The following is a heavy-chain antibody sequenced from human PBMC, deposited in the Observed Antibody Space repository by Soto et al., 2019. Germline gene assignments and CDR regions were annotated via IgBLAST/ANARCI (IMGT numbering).Heavy chain of an antibody. CDR1: GYTFTGYY. J-gene: IGHJ5*02. V-gene: IGHV1-2*04. CDR2: INPNSGGT. Sequence: GASVKVSCKASGYTFTGYYMHWVRQAPGQGLEWMGWINPNSGGTNYAQKFQGWVTMTRDTSISTAYMELSRLRSDDTAVYYCARARRIAAAGTPNWFDLWGQGTLVTVSP. D-gene: IGHD6-13*01. CDR3: ARARRIAAAGTPNWFDL.